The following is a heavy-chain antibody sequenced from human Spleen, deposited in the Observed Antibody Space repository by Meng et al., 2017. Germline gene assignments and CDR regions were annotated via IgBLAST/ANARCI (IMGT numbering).Heavy chain of an antibody. V-gene: IGHV3-21*01. CDR3: ARGIWGSFRHYYFDY. CDR2: ISSSSSYI. D-gene: IGHD3-16*02. Sequence: GESLKISCAASGFTFSSYSMNWVRQAPGKGLEWVSSISSSSSYIYYADSVKGRFTISRDNAKNSLYLQMNSLRAEDTAVYYCARGIWGSFRHYYFDYWGQGTLVTVSS. CDR1: GFTFSSYS. J-gene: IGHJ4*02.